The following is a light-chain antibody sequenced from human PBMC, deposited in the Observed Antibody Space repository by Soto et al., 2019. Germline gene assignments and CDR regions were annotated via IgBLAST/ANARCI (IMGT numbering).Light chain of an antibody. CDR3: QQSFGLPRT. J-gene: IGKJ1*01. CDR1: QSISNS. Sequence: DIQMTQSPSSLSAFVGDRVTITCRASQSISNSLNWYQLRPGKAPKILIYAASSLQSGVPSRFSGDGSGTDFTLTISSLQPEDFATYYCQQSFGLPRTCGQGTEVELK. V-gene: IGKV1-39*01. CDR2: AAS.